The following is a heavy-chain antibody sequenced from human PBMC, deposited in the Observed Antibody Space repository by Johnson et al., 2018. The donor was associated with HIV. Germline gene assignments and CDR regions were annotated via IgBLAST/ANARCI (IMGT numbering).Heavy chain of an antibody. D-gene: IGHD6-13*01. CDR3: ALKQLVTMDDAFDI. V-gene: IGHV3-23*04. J-gene: IGHJ3*02. Sequence: MQLVESGGGVVQPGRSLRLSCAASGFTFSSYGMHWVRQAPGKGLEWVSAISGSGGSTYYADSVKGRFTISRDNSKNTLYLQMNSLRAEDTAVYYCALKQLVTMDDAFDIWGQGTMVTVSS. CDR2: ISGSGGST. CDR1: GFTFSSYG.